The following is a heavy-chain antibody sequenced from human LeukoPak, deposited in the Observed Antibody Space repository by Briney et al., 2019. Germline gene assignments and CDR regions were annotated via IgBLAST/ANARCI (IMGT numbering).Heavy chain of an antibody. J-gene: IGHJ4*02. D-gene: IGHD2-15*01. CDR2: MNPNRGNT. CDR3: ARGLYCSGGSCYGYYFDY. Sequence: ASVNVSCQASGYTYTSYDINWVRQATGQELEWMGWMNPNRGNTGYAQKFQGRVTMTRNTSISTAYMELSSLGSEDGSVCLWARGLYCSGGSCYGYYFDYWGQGTLVTVSS. CDR1: GYTYTSYD. V-gene: IGHV1-8*01.